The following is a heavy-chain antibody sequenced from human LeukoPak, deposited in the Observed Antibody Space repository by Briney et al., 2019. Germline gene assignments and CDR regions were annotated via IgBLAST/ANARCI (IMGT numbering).Heavy chain of an antibody. CDR2: IYSGGTT. CDR1: GFTVSSSF. D-gene: IGHD3-10*01. J-gene: IGHJ4*02. Sequence: PGGSLRLSCAASGFTVSSSFMTWVRQGPGKGLEWVSIIYSGGTTHYADSVQGRFTISRDNSKNTLYLQMNCLRAEDTAIYYCARLYYYVSGTYSRYFDYWGQGTLVTVSS. V-gene: IGHV3-53*01. CDR3: ARLYYYVSGTYSRYFDY.